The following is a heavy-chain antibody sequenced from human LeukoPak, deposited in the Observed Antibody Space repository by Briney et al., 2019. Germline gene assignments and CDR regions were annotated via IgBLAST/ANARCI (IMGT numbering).Heavy chain of an antibody. CDR1: GGSISSGSYY. V-gene: IGHV4-61*02. J-gene: IGHJ4*02. CDR3: ARGLYDSSGYYYFDY. CDR2: IYTSGST. D-gene: IGHD3-22*01. Sequence: RASETLSLTCTVSGGSISSGSYYWRWIRQPAGKGLEWIGRIYTSGSTNYNPSLKSRVTISVDTSKNQLSLKLSSVTAADTAVYYCARGLYDSSGYYYFDYWGQGTLVTASS.